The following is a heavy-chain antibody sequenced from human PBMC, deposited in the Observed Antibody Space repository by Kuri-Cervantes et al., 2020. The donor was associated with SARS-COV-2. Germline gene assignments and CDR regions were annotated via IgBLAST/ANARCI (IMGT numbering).Heavy chain of an antibody. J-gene: IGHJ4*02. V-gene: IGHV3-23*01. CDR1: EFTFSSYV. CDR2: ISVSGGST. D-gene: IGHD2-21*01. CDR3: AKALSGCAGDCPTR. Sequence: GESLKISCAASEFTFSSYVMTWVRQAPGKGLEWVSSISVSGGSTYYANSVKGRFTISRDNPKNTLYLQMNSLRAEDTAVYYCAKALSGCAGDCPTRWGQGTLVTVSS.